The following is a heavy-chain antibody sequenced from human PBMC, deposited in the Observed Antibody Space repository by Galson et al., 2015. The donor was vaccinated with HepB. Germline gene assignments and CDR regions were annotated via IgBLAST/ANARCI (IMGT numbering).Heavy chain of an antibody. CDR3: ASGFCSSGTCYFYLHA. Sequence: SVKVSCKASGSTFPASYLHWVRQAPGQGLQWLGRINPKTGDTSPPQTFRGRVTLTRGTSTNTAYMELTRLTSDDTAVYYCASGFCSSGTCYFYLHAWGQGTLVTVSS. CDR1: GSTFPASY. V-gene: IGHV1-2*06. D-gene: IGHD2-15*01. J-gene: IGHJ5*02. CDR2: INPKTGDT.